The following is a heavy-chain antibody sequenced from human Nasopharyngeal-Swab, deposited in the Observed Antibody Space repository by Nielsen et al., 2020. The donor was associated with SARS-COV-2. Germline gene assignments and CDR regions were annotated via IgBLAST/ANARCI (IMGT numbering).Heavy chain of an antibody. CDR3: ARGPGTAMATGDY. V-gene: IGHV3-21*01. CDR2: ISSSSSYI. CDR1: GFTFSSYS. J-gene: IGHJ4*02. D-gene: IGHD5-18*01. Sequence: GESLKISCAASGFTFSSYSMNWVHQAPGKGLEWVSSISSSSSYIYYADSVKGRFTISRDNAKNSLYLQMNSLRAEDTAVYYCARGPGTAMATGDYWGQGTLVTVSS.